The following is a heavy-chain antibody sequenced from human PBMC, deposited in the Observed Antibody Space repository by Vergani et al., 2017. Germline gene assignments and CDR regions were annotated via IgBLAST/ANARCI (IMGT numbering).Heavy chain of an antibody. D-gene: IGHD3-22*01. J-gene: IGHJ4*02. CDR1: GYTFTSYY. CDR3: ATGLGYYYDSSGYFPFDY. CDR2: INPSVGST. V-gene: IGHV1-46*03. Sequence: QVQLVQSGAEVKKPGASVKVSCKASGYTFTSYYMHWVRQATGQGLEWMGIINPSVGSTSYAQKFQGRVTMTRDTSTSTVYMELSSLRSEDTAVYYCATGLGYYYDSSGYFPFDYWGQGTLVTVSS.